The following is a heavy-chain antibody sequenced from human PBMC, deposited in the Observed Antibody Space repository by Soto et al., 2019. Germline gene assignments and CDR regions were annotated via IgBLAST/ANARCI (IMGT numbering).Heavy chain of an antibody. CDR3: ARADRTLVTSYSLDV. J-gene: IGHJ6*02. D-gene: IGHD2-21*02. CDR1: GGSFSGYY. V-gene: IGHV4-34*01. CDR2: INHSGTI. Sequence: PSETLSLTCAVYGGSFSGYYGTWIRQPPGKGLEWIGEINHSGTINFNPSLKSRLTISLDTSKKHFSLKLSSVTDADTAAYYCARADRTLVTSYSLDVWGQGTTVTVS.